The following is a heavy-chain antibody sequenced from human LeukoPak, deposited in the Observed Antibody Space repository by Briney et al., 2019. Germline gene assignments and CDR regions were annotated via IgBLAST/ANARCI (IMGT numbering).Heavy chain of an antibody. CDR1: GFTFDDYG. CDR2: INWNGGST. V-gene: IGHV3-20*04. D-gene: IGHD1-26*01. J-gene: IGHJ4*02. CDR3: AKDDGATSFDY. Sequence: GGSLRLSCAASGFTFDDYGMSWVRQAPGKGLEWVSGINWNGGSTGYADSVKGRFTISRDNSKNTLYLQMSSLRAEDTAVYYCAKDDGATSFDYWGQGTLVTVSS.